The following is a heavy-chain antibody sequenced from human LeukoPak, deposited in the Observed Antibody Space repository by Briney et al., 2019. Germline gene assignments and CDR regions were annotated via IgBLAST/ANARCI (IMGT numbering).Heavy chain of an antibody. D-gene: IGHD3-16*02. CDR3: ATQNTFGGVIGYFDY. J-gene: IGHJ4*02. CDR1: GFTFSSYS. Sequence: GGSLRLSCAASGFTFSSYSMNWVRQAPGKGLEWVSYISSSSSTIYYADSVKGRFTISRDNAKNSLYLQMNSLRDEDTAVYYCATQNTFGGVIGYFDYWGQGTLVTVSS. V-gene: IGHV3-48*02. CDR2: ISSSSSTI.